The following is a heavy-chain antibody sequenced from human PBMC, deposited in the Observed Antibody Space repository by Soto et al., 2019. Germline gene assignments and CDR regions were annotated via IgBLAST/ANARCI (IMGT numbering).Heavy chain of an antibody. CDR1: GFSVSGGY. D-gene: IGHD2-21*02. V-gene: IGHV3-53*04. J-gene: IGHJ3*02. CDR3: ARANDFNAFDI. CDR2: IYSGGST. Sequence: EVQLVESGGDLVQPGGSLRLSCVPSGFSVSGGYMNWVRQSPGKGPEWVSVIYSGGSTYQADSVKGRFTISRDDYKNTLYLQMNSLRPEDTAVYYCARANDFNAFDIWGPGTRVTVSS.